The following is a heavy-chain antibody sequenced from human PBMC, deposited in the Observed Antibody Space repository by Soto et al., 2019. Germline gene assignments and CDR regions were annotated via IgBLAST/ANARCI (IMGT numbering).Heavy chain of an antibody. V-gene: IGHV5-10-1*01. CDR3: ARDDVLTGYYSGFDP. CDR2: IYPTDSDT. Sequence: GESLKISCKGSGYSFTRYCISCVRQLPGKGLEWMGRIYPTDSDTTYSPSFQGHVTISADTSISTAYLQWSSLKASDTAMYYCARDDVLTGYYSGFDPWGQGTLVTVSS. D-gene: IGHD3-9*01. J-gene: IGHJ5*02. CDR1: GYSFTRYC.